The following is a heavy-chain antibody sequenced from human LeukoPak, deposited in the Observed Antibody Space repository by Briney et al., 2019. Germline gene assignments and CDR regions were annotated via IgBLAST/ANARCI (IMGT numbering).Heavy chain of an antibody. D-gene: IGHD6-13*01. Sequence: SETPSLTCAVYGGSCSGCYWSWIRQPPGKGLEWIGEINHSGSTNYNPSLKSRVTISVDTSKNQFSLKLSSVTAADTAVYYCARIAAAAGGFDYWGQGTLVTVSS. J-gene: IGHJ4*02. V-gene: IGHV4-34*01. CDR2: INHSGST. CDR3: ARIAAAAGGFDY. CDR1: GGSCSGCY.